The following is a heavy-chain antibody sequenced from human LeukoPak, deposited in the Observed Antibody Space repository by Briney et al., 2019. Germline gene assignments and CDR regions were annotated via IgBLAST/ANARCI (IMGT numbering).Heavy chain of an antibody. CDR2: IGSDTTLI. CDR1: GFSFSYYS. D-gene: IGHD3-10*01. V-gene: IGHV3-48*02. Sequence: QSGGSLRLSCAASGFSFSYYSMKWVRQAPGKGPEWVSYIGSDTTLINYADSVKGRFTISRDNAKSSLYLQMNSLRDEDTALYFCAREGHYGALDIWGQGTMVTVSS. CDR3: AREGHYGALDI. J-gene: IGHJ3*02.